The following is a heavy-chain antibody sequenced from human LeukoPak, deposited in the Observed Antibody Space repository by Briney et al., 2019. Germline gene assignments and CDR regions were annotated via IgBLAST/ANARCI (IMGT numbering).Heavy chain of an antibody. CDR2: INHSGST. D-gene: IGHD3-10*01. CDR1: GGSFSGYY. J-gene: IGHJ4*02. Sequence: PSETLSLTCAVYGGSFSGYYWSWIRQPPGKGLEWIGEINHSGSTNYNPSLKSRVTISVDTSKNQFSLKLSSVTAAGTAVYYCARGSRGSGSYYSGYFDYWGQGTLVTVSS. CDR3: ARGSRGSGSYYSGYFDY. V-gene: IGHV4-34*01.